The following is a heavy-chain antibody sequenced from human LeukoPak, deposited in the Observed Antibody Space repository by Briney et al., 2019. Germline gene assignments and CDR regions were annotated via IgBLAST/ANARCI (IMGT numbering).Heavy chain of an antibody. Sequence: HGESLKISCKGSGYSFTSYWIGWVRQMPGKGLEWMGIIYPGDSDTKYTPSFQGQVTISADKSIGTAYLQWSSLKASDTAIYYCARQGDSSWLNKFDLWGQGTLVSVSS. D-gene: IGHD3-22*01. CDR2: IYPGDSDT. V-gene: IGHV5-51*01. CDR1: GYSFTSYW. J-gene: IGHJ5*02. CDR3: ARQGDSSWLNKFDL.